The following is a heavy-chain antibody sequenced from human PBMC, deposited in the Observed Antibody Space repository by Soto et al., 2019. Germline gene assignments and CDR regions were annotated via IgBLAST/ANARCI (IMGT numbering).Heavy chain of an antibody. CDR3: ARVIDMLAVAPFDY. V-gene: IGHV1-3*01. CDR2: INAGNGNT. Sequence: ASVKVSCKASGYTFTSYVMHWVRQAPGQRLEWMGGINAGNGNTKYSQKFQGRVTITRDTSASTAYMELSSLRADDTAVYYCARVIDMLAVAPFDYWGQGTLVTVSS. J-gene: IGHJ4*02. CDR1: GYTFTSYV. D-gene: IGHD6-19*01.